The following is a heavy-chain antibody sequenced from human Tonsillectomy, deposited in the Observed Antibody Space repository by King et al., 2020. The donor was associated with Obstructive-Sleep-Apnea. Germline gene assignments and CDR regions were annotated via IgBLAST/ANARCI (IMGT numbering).Heavy chain of an antibody. Sequence: VQLQESGPGLVKPSETLSLTCSVSGGSISSYYWSWIRQSPGKGLEWIGYISNSGSTNYNPSLTSLVTVSLDTSKDQFSLRLRSVTAADTAIYYCASAPYDILPGSQAYFNYWGQGTLVTVSS. CDR1: GGSISSYY. CDR2: ISNSGST. V-gene: IGHV4-59*01. D-gene: IGHD3-9*01. CDR3: ASAPYDILPGSQAYFNY. J-gene: IGHJ4*02.